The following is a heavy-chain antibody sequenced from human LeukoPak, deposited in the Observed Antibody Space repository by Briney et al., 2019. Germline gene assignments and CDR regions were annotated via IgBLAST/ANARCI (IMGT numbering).Heavy chain of an antibody. J-gene: IGHJ4*02. CDR1: GGSISSSSYY. V-gene: IGHV4-39*07. CDR3: ARDLDGVRY. D-gene: IGHD4-17*01. Sequence: SETLSLTCTVSGGSISSSSYYWGWIRQPPGKGLEWIGSIYYSGSTYYNPSLKSRVTISVDTSKNQFSLKLSSVTAADTAVYYCARDLDGVRYWGQGTLVTVSS. CDR2: IYYSGST.